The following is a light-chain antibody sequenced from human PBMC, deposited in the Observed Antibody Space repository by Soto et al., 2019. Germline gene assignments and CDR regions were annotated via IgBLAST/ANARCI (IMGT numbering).Light chain of an antibody. CDR1: QGISNY. Sequence: DIQMTQSPSSLSASVGDRVTITCRASQGISNYLAWYQQKPGKVPKLLISAASTLQSGDPSRFSGSGSGTDFTLTISSLQPEDVATYYCQKYNSALSLTFGGGTKVEIK. CDR3: QKYNSALSLT. CDR2: AAS. V-gene: IGKV1-27*01. J-gene: IGKJ4*01.